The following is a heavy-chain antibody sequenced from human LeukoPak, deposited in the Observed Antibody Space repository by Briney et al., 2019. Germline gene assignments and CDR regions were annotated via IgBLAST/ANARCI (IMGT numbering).Heavy chain of an antibody. V-gene: IGHV4-59*01. CDR2: TYYSGNT. CDR3: ARSGRGTFTSYWTYFDF. Sequence: KPSETLSLTCTVSGCSISSYYWNWIRQPPGKGLEWIGYTYYSGNTNYNPSLESRVTISIDTSKSQISLRLSSVTAADTAVYYCARSGRGTFTSYWTYFDFWGQGTLVTVSS. J-gene: IGHJ4*02. CDR1: GCSISSYY. D-gene: IGHD2/OR15-2a*01.